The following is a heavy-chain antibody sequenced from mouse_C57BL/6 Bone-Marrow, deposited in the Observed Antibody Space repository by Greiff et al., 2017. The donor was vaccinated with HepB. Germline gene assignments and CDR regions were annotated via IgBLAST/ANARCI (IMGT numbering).Heavy chain of an antibody. Sequence: QVQLKQPGAEFVKPGASVKLSCKASGYTFTSYWMQWVKQRPGQGLEWIGEIYPSDSYINYNQKFKGKATLTVDTPSSTAYRQLSSLTSEDSAVYHCARRASLLTWFAYLGQGTLVTVSA. D-gene: IGHD1-1*01. V-gene: IGHV1-50*01. CDR3: ARRASLLTWFAY. CDR2: IYPSDSYI. CDR1: GYTFTSYW. J-gene: IGHJ3*01.